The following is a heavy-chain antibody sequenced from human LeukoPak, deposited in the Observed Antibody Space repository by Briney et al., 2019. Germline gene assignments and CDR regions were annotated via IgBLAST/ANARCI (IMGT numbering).Heavy chain of an antibody. D-gene: IGHD6-13*01. CDR2: IYYSGST. Sequence: PSETLSLTCTVSGGSISRSSYYWGWIRQPPGKGLEWIGSIYYSGSTYYNPSLKSRVTISVDTSKNQFSLKLSSVTAADTAVYYCARPLSGYSSSWPSNWFDPWGQGTLVTVSS. CDR1: GGSISRSSYY. CDR3: ARPLSGYSSSWPSNWFDP. V-gene: IGHV4-39*01. J-gene: IGHJ5*02.